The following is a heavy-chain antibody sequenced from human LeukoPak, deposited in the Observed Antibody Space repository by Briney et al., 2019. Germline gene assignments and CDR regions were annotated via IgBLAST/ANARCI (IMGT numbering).Heavy chain of an antibody. CDR3: ARDMGAAGYYYDSSGYFNY. D-gene: IGHD3-22*01. V-gene: IGHV3-21*01. J-gene: IGHJ4*02. CDR1: GFTFSSYS. Sequence: PGGSLRLSCAASGFTFSSYSMNWVRQAPGKGLEWVSSISSSSSYMYYTDSVKGRFTISRDNAKNSLYLQMNSLRAEDTAVYYCARDMGAAGYYYDSSGYFNYWGQGTLVTVSS. CDR2: ISSSSSYM.